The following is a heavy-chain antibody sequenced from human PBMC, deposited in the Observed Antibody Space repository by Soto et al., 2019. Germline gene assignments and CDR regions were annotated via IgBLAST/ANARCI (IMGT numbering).Heavy chain of an antibody. V-gene: IGHV3-23*01. CDR1: GFTFSSYA. D-gene: IGHD6-19*01. Sequence: EVQLLESGGGFVQPGGSLRLSCAASGFTFSSYAMSWVRQAPGKGLEWVSAISGSGGSTYYADSVKGRFTISRDNSKNTLYLQMNSLRAEDTAVYYCAKTVGGRSGWFDYWGQGTLVTVSS. CDR2: ISGSGGST. CDR3: AKTVGGRSGWFDY. J-gene: IGHJ4*02.